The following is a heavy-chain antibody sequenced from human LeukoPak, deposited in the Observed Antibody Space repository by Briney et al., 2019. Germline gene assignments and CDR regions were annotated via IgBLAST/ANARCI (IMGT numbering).Heavy chain of an antibody. D-gene: IGHD6-13*01. CDR2: ISAYNGNT. CDR1: DYTFTSYG. CDR3: ARDAGGSSWYTQDY. J-gene: IGHJ4*02. V-gene: IGHV1-18*01. Sequence: ASVKVSCKASDYTFTSYGISWVRQAPGQGLEWMGWISAYNGNTNYAQKFQGRVTMTRDMSTSTVYMELSSLRSEDTAVYYCARDAGGSSWYTQDYWGQGTLVTVSS.